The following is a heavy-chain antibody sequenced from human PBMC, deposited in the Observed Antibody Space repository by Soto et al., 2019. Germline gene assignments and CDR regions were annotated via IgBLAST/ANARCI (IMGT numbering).Heavy chain of an antibody. V-gene: IGHV4-59*01. Sequence: QVQLQESGPGLVKPSETLSLTCTVSGGSISSYYWSWIRQPPGKGLEWIGYIYYSGSTNYNPSLKSRVTMSVDTSKSQFSPKLSSVTAADTAVYYCARLRDGYNYGTNWYFDLWGRGTLVTVSS. CDR3: ARLRDGYNYGTNWYFDL. D-gene: IGHD5-12*01. CDR2: IYYSGST. CDR1: GGSISSYY. J-gene: IGHJ2*01.